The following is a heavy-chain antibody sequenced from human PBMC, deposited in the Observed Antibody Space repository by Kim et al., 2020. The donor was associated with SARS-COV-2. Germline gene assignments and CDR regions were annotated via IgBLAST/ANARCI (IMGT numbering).Heavy chain of an antibody. D-gene: IGHD3-9*01. CDR1: GFTFSSYS. J-gene: IGHJ4*02. CDR2: ISSSSYI. Sequence: GGSLRLSCAASGFTFSSYSMNWVRQAPGKGLEWVSSISSSSYIYYADSVKGRFTISRDNAKNSLYLQMNSLRAEDTAVYYCARVERYFDWLPPQFDYWGQGTLVTVSS. CDR3: ARVERYFDWLPPQFDY. V-gene: IGHV3-21*01.